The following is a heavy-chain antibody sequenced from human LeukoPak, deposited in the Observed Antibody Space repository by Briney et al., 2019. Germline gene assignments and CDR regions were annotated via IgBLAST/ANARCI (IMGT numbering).Heavy chain of an antibody. J-gene: IGHJ4*02. CDR1: GGSISSSSYY. D-gene: IGHD4-17*01. Sequence: PSETLSLTCTVSGGSISSSSYYWGWIRQPPGKGLEWIGSIYYSGSTYYNPSLKSRVTISVDTSKNQFSLKLSSVTAADTAVYYCASLRQSEANYWGQGTLVTVSS. CDR2: IYYSGST. V-gene: IGHV4-39*07. CDR3: ASLRQSEANY.